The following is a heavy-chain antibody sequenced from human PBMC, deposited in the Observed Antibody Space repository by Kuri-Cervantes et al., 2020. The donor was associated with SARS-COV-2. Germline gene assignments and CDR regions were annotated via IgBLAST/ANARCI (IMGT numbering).Heavy chain of an antibody. CDR1: GFTFSSYG. Sequence: GESLKISCAASGFTFSSYGMHWVRQAPGKGLEWVAFIRYDGSNKYYADSVKGRFTISRDNSKNTLYLQMNSLGAEDTAVYYCANRGAFSGSYYYYYYYYMDVWGKGTTVTVSS. V-gene: IGHV3-30*02. D-gene: IGHD1-26*01. CDR3: ANRGAFSGSYYYYYYYYMDV. CDR2: IRYDGSNK. J-gene: IGHJ6*03.